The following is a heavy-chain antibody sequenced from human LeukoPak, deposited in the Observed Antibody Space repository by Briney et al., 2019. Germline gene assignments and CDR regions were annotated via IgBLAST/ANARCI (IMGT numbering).Heavy chain of an antibody. J-gene: IGHJ4*02. CDR2: IYYSGST. CDR1: GGSISSYY. D-gene: IGHD1-1*01. Sequence: PSETLSLTCTVSGGSISSYYWSWIRQPPGRGLEWIGYIYYSGSTNYNPSLKSRVTISVDTSKNQFSLKLSSVTAADTAVYYCARGKRADYWGQGTLVTVSS. CDR3: ARGKRADY. V-gene: IGHV4-59*01.